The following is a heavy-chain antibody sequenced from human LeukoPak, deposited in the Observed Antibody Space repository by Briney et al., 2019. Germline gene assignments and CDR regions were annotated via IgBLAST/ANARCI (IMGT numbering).Heavy chain of an antibody. CDR2: ITGSSTWT. V-gene: IGHV3-23*01. CDR3: TRELVSSGTGYFDL. Sequence: GGSLTLSCEVSGFTFGTSGMAWVRQSPGKGMQWVSGITGSSTWTYYAASVKGRFTVSRDNSQNTLHLQMNSLRADDTAVYYCTRELVSSGTGYFDLWGRGTLVTVSS. CDR1: GFTFGTSG. D-gene: IGHD3-10*01. J-gene: IGHJ2*01.